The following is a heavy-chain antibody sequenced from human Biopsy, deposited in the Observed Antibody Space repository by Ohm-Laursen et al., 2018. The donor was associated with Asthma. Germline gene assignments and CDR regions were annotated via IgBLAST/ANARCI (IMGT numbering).Heavy chain of an antibody. J-gene: IGHJ4*02. V-gene: IGHV4-31*03. Sequence: TLSLTCTVSYGSITSGGYYWTWIRQHPGKGLEWIGFIYYSRSTYYNPSLKSRVSISIGTSKNQFSLKLSSVTAADTAVYYCARAQDYYDSRGYYRSFDYWGQGTLVTVSS. CDR2: IYYSRST. CDR3: ARAQDYYDSRGYYRSFDY. D-gene: IGHD3-22*01. CDR1: YGSITSGGYY.